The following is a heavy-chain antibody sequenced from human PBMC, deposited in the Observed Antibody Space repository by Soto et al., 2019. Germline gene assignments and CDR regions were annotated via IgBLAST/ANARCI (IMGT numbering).Heavy chain of an antibody. CDR2: ISSSSSYI. Sequence: GGSLRLSCAASGFTFSSYSMNWVRQAPGKGLEWVSSISSSSSYIYYADSVKGRFTISRDNAKNSLYLQMNSLRAEDTAVYYCPRVIHGGNSRYYGMDAWGQGTTVTVSS. CDR1: GFTFSSYS. CDR3: PRVIHGGNSRYYGMDA. V-gene: IGHV3-21*01. D-gene: IGHD2-21*02. J-gene: IGHJ6*02.